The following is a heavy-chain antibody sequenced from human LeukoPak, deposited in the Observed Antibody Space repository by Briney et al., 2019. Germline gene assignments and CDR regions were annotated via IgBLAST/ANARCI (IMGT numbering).Heavy chain of an antibody. Sequence: GESLKISCKGSGYSFTTYWIGWVRQMPGKGLEWMGIIYPADSDTRYSPSFQGQVTISADKSISTAYLQWSSPKASDTAMYYCARLYFDTNSYSDYWGQGTLVTVSS. CDR3: ARLYFDTNSYSDY. CDR1: GYSFTTYW. CDR2: IYPADSDT. D-gene: IGHD3-22*01. J-gene: IGHJ4*02. V-gene: IGHV5-51*01.